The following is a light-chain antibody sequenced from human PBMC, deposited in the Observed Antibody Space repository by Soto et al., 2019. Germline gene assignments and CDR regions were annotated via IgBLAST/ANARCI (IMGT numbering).Light chain of an antibody. J-gene: IGKJ1*01. CDR3: QQYNSYWT. CDR1: QDIGSD. CDR2: AAS. Sequence: DIQMTQSPSSLSASVGDRVIITCRASQDIGSDLAWYQQKPGKAPERLIYAASNMHSGVPSRFSGSGSGTEFTLTISSLQPDDFATYYCQQYNSYWTFGQGTKVDIK. V-gene: IGKV1-17*01.